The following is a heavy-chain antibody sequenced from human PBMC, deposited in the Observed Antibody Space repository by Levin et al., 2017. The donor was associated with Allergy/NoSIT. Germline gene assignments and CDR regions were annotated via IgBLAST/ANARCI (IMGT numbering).Heavy chain of an antibody. Sequence: GESLKISCAASGLTFSNYGMSWVRQAPGKGLAWVSAITGSGDSTYYADSVRGRFTISRDNSKNTLYLQMNTLRAEDTAVYYCAKCSGGSCYNAFNIWGQGRMVTVSS. D-gene: IGHD2-15*01. J-gene: IGHJ3*02. CDR2: ITGSGDST. CDR1: GLTFSNYG. V-gene: IGHV3-23*01. CDR3: AKCSGGSCYNAFNI.